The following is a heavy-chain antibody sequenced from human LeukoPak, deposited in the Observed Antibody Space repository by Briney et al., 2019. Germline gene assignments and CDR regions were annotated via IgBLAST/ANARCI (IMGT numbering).Heavy chain of an antibody. CDR2: IYYSGST. Sequence: SETLSLTCTVSGGSISSGGYYWRWIRQHPGKGLEWIGYIYYSGSTYYNPSLKSRVTISVDTSKNQFSLKLSSVTAADTAVYYCARTGNAWYFDLWGRGTLVTVSS. D-gene: IGHD1-1*01. J-gene: IGHJ2*01. CDR1: GGSISSGGYY. V-gene: IGHV4-31*03. CDR3: ARTGNAWYFDL.